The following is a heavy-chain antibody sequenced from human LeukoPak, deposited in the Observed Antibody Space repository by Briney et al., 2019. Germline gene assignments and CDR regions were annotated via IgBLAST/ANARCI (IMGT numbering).Heavy chain of an antibody. CDR2: ISSSSSYL. CDR1: GFTFSSYS. J-gene: IGHJ3*02. CDR3: ARSSLDCSSTSCYVRGDAFDI. Sequence: PGGSLRLSCAASGFTFSSYSMNWVRQAPGKGLEWVSSISSSSSYLYYADSVKGRFTISRDNAKNSLYLQMNSLRAEDTAVYYCARSSLDCSSTSCYVRGDAFDIWGQGTMVTVSS. D-gene: IGHD2-2*01. V-gene: IGHV3-21*01.